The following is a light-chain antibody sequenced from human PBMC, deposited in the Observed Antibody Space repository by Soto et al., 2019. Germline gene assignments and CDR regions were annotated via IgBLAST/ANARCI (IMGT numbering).Light chain of an antibody. CDR1: QTISSW. CDR3: QQYNSYIT. J-gene: IGKJ5*01. CDR2: DAS. Sequence: DIQMTQPPSALSASVGARVTITCRASQTISSWLAWYQQKPGKAPKLLIYDASSLESGVPSRFSGSGSGTEFTLTISSLQPDDFATYYCQQYNSYITFGQGTRLEIK. V-gene: IGKV1-5*01.